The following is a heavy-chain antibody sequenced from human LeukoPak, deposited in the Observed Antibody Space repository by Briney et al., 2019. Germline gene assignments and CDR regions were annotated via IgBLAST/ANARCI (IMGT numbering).Heavy chain of an antibody. CDR3: ARSVRAITMVRGVIRYFDY. D-gene: IGHD3-10*01. J-gene: IGHJ4*02. V-gene: IGHV4-4*02. CDR1: GGSISSSNW. Sequence: SGTLSLTCAVSGGSISSSNWWSWVRQPPGKGLEWIGEIYHSGSTNYNPSLKSRVTISVDKSKNQSSLKLSSVTAADTAVYYCARSVRAITMVRGVIRYFDYWGQGTLVTVSS. CDR2: IYHSGST.